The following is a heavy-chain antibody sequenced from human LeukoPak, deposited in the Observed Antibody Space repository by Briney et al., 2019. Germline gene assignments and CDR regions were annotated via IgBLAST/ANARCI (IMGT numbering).Heavy chain of an antibody. CDR2: IYPKSGGT. V-gene: IGHV1-2*02. CDR1: GYTFADYY. J-gene: IGHJ5*02. CDR3: ARVSTSGYRDWLDP. Sequence: ASVKVSCKASGYTFADYYIHWVRQAPGQGLEWMGWIYPKSGGTNSAQKFQGRVTMTRDTSISAAYMELSRLKFDDTAVYYCARVSTSGYRDWLDPWGQGTLVTVSS. D-gene: IGHD3-9*01.